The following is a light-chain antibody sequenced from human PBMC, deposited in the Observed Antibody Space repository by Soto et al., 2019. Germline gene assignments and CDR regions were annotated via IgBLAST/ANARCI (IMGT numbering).Light chain of an antibody. CDR3: QQYGSSPLFT. CDR1: QSVSSSY. CDR2: CAS. V-gene: IGKV3-20*01. J-gene: IGKJ5*01. Sequence: EIVLTQSPATLSLSAGERATLSCRASQSVSSSYSAWYQQKHGQAPRLLIYCASSRATGTPDRFSGSGSGTDFTLTISRLEPEDFEVYYCQQYGSSPLFTFGQGTRLEIK.